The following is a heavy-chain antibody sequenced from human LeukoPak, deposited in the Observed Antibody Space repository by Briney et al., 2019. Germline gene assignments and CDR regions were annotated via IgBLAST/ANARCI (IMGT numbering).Heavy chain of an antibody. CDR2: MNPNSGNT. CDR3: ARGPPTAQYFQH. V-gene: IGHV1-8*03. CDR1: GYTFTSYD. J-gene: IGHJ1*01. Sequence: ASVKVSCKASGYTFTSYDINWVRQATGQGLEWMGWMNPNSGNTGYAQKFQGRVTITRNTSISTVYMELSSLRSEDTAVYSCARGPPTAQYFQHWGQGTLVTVSS. D-gene: IGHD1-1*01.